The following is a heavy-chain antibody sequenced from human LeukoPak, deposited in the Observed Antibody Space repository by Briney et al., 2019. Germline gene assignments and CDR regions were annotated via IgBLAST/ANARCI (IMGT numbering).Heavy chain of an antibody. J-gene: IGHJ4*02. CDR2: ISAYNGNT. V-gene: IGHV1-18*01. CDR3: ARIYTIFGVAYYFDY. CDR1: GYTFTSYG. Sequence: ASVKVSCKASGYTFTSYGISWVRQAPGQGLEWMGWISAYNGNTNYAQKLQGRVTMTTDTSTSTAYMELRSLRSDDTAVYYCARIYTIFGVAYYFDYWGQGTLVTVSS. D-gene: IGHD3-3*01.